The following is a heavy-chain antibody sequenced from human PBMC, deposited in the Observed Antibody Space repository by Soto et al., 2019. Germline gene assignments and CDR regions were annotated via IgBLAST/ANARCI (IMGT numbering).Heavy chain of an antibody. J-gene: IGHJ1*01. CDR1: GETFRRDV. V-gene: IGHV1-69*06. Sequence: ASVKVSCKAPGETFRRDVISWVRQAPGQGLEWLGGITPMSGTTDYAQKFQGRVTISADKSTGTAYFELSSLTFDDTGVYYCARGVSMAGRPGFFHHRGQGSPVTVS. CDR2: ITPMSGTT. D-gene: IGHD6-6*01. CDR3: ARGVSMAGRPGFFHH.